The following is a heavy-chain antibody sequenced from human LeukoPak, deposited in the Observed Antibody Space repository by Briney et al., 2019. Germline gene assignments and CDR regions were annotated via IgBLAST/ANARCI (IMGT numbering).Heavy chain of an antibody. Sequence: GGSLRLSCSASGFTFSTYGFHWVRQAPGKGLEYVSAISRNGGSTNYADSVKGRFTISRENSKNTLFLQMNSLRLEDTAIYHRVKVAHCSGGSCYLWAASDHWGQGALVTVSS. J-gene: IGHJ4*02. CDR1: GFTFSTYG. V-gene: IGHV3-64D*09. D-gene: IGHD2-15*01. CDR2: ISRNGGST. CDR3: VKVAHCSGGSCYLWAASDH.